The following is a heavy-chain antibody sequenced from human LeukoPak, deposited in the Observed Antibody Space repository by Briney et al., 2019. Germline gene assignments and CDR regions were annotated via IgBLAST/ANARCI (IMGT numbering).Heavy chain of an antibody. Sequence: GGSLRLSCVASGLSFSSLWMSWIRQAPGKGLEWVSSIDYDGGSGHYADSVKGRFTISRDNSNNTLFLHLNSLRGEDTAVYYCTRNSGWYGLSWGQGTLVTVSS. D-gene: IGHD6-19*01. CDR3: TRNSGWYGLS. V-gene: IGHV3-23*01. CDR1: GLSFSSLW. J-gene: IGHJ1*01. CDR2: IDYDGGSG.